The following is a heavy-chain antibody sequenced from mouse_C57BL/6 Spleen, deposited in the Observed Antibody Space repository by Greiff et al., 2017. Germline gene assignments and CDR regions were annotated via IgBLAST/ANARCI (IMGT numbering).Heavy chain of an antibody. J-gene: IGHJ2*01. CDR1: GYTFTSYW. D-gene: IGHD2-3*01. CDR3: ARYGDDGYYDY. CDR2: IDPSDSYT. Sequence: QVQLQQPGAELVMPGASVKLSCKASGYTFTSYWMHWVKQRPGQGLEWIGEIDPSDSYTNYNQKFKGKSTLTVDKSSSTAYMQLSSLTSEDSAVYYCARYGDDGYYDYWGQGTTLTVSS. V-gene: IGHV1-69*01.